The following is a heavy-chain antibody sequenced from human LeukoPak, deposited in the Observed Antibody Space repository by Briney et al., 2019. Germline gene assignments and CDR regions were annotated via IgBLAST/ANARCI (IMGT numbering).Heavy chain of an antibody. CDR2: ISYDGSNK. CDR3: ARARSGSSQGAFDI. V-gene: IGHV3-30-3*01. CDR1: GFTFSSYA. D-gene: IGHD1-26*01. Sequence: PGRSLRLSCAASGFTFSSYAMHWVRQAPGKGLEWVAVISYDGSNKYYADSVEGRFTISRDNSKNTLYLQMNSLRAEDTAVYYCARARSGSSQGAFDIWGQGTMVTVSS. J-gene: IGHJ3*02.